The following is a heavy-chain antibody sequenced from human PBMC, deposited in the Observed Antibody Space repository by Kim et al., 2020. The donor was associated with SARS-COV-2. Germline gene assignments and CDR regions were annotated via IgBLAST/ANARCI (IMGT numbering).Heavy chain of an antibody. CDR3: ARTNSVGGTIGVDY. D-gene: IGHD1-26*01. V-gene: IGHV7-4-1*02. Sequence: AQGFTGRFVFSLDTSVSTAYLQISSLKAEDTAVYYCARTNSVGGTIGVDYWGQGTLVTVSS. J-gene: IGHJ4*02.